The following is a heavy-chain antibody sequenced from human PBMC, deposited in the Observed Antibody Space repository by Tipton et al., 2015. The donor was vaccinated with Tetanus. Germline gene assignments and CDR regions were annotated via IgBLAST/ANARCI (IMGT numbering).Heavy chain of an antibody. D-gene: IGHD3-22*01. CDR1: GFSFSSFA. V-gene: IGHV3-23*01. CDR3: AKDGKGRKNYDESSGSNYFDH. Sequence: SLRLSCAASGFSFSSFAISWVRQAPGKGLEWVSAVSGTGGSAYYADSVKGRFTIFRDFSNNTVSLQMDSLRPEDTAVYFCAKDGKGRKNYDESSGSNYFDHWGQGTLVTVSS. CDR2: VSGTGGSA. J-gene: IGHJ4*02.